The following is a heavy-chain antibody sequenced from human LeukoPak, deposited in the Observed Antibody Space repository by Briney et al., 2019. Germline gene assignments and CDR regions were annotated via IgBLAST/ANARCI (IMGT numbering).Heavy chain of an antibody. CDR1: GFTFSGNH. V-gene: IGHV3-53*01. CDR3: AKDADYGGRPDAFDI. Sequence: PGGSLRLSCAASGFTFSGNHMSWVRQAPGKGLTWVSIIYSGGTTYYADSVQGRFTISRDISKNTVYLQMNSLRAEDTAVYYCAKDADYGGRPDAFDIWGRGTMVTVSS. CDR2: IYSGGTT. D-gene: IGHD4-23*01. J-gene: IGHJ3*02.